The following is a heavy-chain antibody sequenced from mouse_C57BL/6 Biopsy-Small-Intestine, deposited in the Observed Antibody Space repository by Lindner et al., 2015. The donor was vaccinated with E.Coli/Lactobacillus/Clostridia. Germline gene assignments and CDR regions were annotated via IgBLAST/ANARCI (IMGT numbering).Heavy chain of an antibody. D-gene: IGHD2-4*01. J-gene: IGHJ2*01. CDR2: ILPGSGSN. Sequence: VQLQESGAELMKPGASVKLSCKATGHTFTGYWIEWVKQRPGHGLEWIGEILPGSGSNKYNEKFKGKATFTADTFSNTAHMQLSSLTTEDSAIYYCAREGDYDYDVVDYWGQGTTLTVSS. CDR3: AREGDYDYDVVDY. V-gene: IGHV1-9*01. CDR1: GHTFTGYW.